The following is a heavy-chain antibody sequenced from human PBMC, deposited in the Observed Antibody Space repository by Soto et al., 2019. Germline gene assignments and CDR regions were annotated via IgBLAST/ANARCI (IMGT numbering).Heavy chain of an antibody. V-gene: IGHV3-66*01. D-gene: IGHD2-2*03. CDR2: IYSGGST. CDR3: AIDGSDH. CDR1: GFAVNY. Sequence: EVQLVESGGGLVQPGGPLRLSCAVSGFAVNYMSWVRQAPGKGLEWLSVIYSGGSTYYADSVRGRFIISRDKSKNTLYHQMNRLRVADSALYYCAIDGSDHWGQGTLVTVSS. J-gene: IGHJ4*02.